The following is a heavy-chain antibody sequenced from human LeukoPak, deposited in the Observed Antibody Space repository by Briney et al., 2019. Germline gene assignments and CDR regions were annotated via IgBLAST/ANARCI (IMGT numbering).Heavy chain of an antibody. V-gene: IGHV4-39*07. J-gene: IGHJ4*02. CDR2: IYYSGST. D-gene: IGHD3-9*01. Sequence: PSETLSLTCTVSGGSISSYYWGWIRQPPGEGLEWIGSIYYSGSTYYNSSLQSRVTISVDTSNNQFSLKLSSVTAADTAVYYCARGWLRLRYFARLSRPYDYWGQGTLVTVSS. CDR1: GGSISSYY. CDR3: ARGWLRLRYFARLSRPYDY.